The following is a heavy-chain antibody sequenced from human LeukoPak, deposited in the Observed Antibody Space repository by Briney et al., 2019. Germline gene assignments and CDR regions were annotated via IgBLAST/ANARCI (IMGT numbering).Heavy chain of an antibody. Sequence: PSETLSLTCTVSGGSISSSRYYWGWIRQPPGKGLEWIGSIYYSGSTYYNPSLKSRVTISVDTSKNQFSLKLSSVTAADTAVYSCARRPYESSGYYYVNWFFDLWGRGTLVTVSS. D-gene: IGHD3-22*01. V-gene: IGHV4-39*01. CDR1: GGSISSSRYY. J-gene: IGHJ2*01. CDR3: ARRPYESSGYYYVNWFFDL. CDR2: IYYSGST.